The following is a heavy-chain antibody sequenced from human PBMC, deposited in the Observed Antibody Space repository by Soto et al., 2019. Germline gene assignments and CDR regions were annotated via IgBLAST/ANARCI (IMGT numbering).Heavy chain of an antibody. D-gene: IGHD3-10*01. CDR1: GGSISSGDYY. CDR3: ARNLWFGESHGMDV. CDR2: IYYSGGT. J-gene: IGHJ6*02. Sequence: QVQLQESGPGLVKPSQTLSLTCTVSGGSISSGDYYWSWIRQPPGKGLEWIGYIYYSGGTYYNPSLKSRVTISVDTSKNESTLKLSSVTAADTAVYYCARNLWFGESHGMDVWGQGTTVTVSS. V-gene: IGHV4-30-4*01.